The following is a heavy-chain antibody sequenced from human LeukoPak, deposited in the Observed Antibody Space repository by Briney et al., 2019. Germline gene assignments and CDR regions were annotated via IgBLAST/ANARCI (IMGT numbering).Heavy chain of an antibody. CDR1: GFTFSSYG. Sequence: GGSLRLSCAASGFTFSSYGMHWVRQAPGKGLEWVAVIRYDGSNKYYADSVKGRFTISRDNSKNTLYLQMNSLRAEDTAVYYCAKVGSTWVPNYYFDYWGQGTLVTVSS. D-gene: IGHD6-13*01. CDR3: AKVGSTWVPNYYFDY. V-gene: IGHV3-30*02. J-gene: IGHJ4*02. CDR2: IRYDGSNK.